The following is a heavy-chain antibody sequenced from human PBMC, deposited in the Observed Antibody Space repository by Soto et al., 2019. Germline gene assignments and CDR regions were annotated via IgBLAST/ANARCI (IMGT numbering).Heavy chain of an antibody. Sequence: EVQLVESGGGLVQPGRSLRLSCTASGFTFDDYAMHWVRQTPGKGLEWVSGISWNGGGIAYADSVKGRFTVSRDNAKNSLYLQMNSLRLEDTALYYCAKDMTLLGNPGSSVGDDAFDIWGHGTLVTVSS. D-gene: IGHD3-16*01. CDR2: ISWNGGGI. V-gene: IGHV3-9*01. J-gene: IGHJ3*02. CDR1: GFTFDDYA. CDR3: AKDMTLLGNPGSSVGDDAFDI.